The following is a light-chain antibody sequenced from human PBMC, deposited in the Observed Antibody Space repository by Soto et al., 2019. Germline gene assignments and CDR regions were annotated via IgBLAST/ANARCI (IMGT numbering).Light chain of an antibody. Sequence: EIVLTQSPATLSLSPGERAALSCRASQSVSSYLAWYQQKPGQAPRLLIYDASKRAPGIPARFTGSGSGTDFTLTISRLEHEDFAVYFCQQRSNWPCTFGGGTKVEI. J-gene: IGKJ4*01. CDR2: DAS. CDR3: QQRSNWPCT. CDR1: QSVSSY. V-gene: IGKV3-11*01.